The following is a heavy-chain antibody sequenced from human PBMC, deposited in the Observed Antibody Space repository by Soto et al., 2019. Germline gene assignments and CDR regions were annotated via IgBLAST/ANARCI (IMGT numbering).Heavy chain of an antibody. V-gene: IGHV1-69*01. CDR3: ARDQIGTITGGLDV. D-gene: IGHD1-1*01. J-gene: IGHJ6*02. Sequence: QLQLVQSGAEVKNHGSSVKVSCKPSGGTFSNYAVSWVRQAPGQGLEWVGGIIPMFGTTHYAPKFQGRVTINADESTTTVYMELSSLRSDDTAVYYCARDQIGTITGGLDVWGQGTSVTVSS. CDR2: IIPMFGTT. CDR1: GGTFSNYA.